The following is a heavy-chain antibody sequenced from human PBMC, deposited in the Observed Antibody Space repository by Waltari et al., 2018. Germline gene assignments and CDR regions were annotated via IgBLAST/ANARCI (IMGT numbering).Heavy chain of an antibody. CDR3: ARGGPAIFGVLITKRFDY. CDR1: GYTFTDYY. D-gene: IGHD3-3*01. V-gene: IGHV1-2*06. CDR2: INPNRGGT. Sequence: QVQLVQSGAEGQKPGASVKVSCKASGYTFTDYYMHWVRQAPGQGLEWMGRINPNRGGTNYTQKFQGRVTMTRDTSISTAYMELSRLRSDDTAVYYCARGGPAIFGVLITKRFDYWGQGTLVTVSS. J-gene: IGHJ4*02.